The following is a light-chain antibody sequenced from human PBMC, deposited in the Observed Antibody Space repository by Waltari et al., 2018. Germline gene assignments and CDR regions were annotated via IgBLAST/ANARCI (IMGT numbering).Light chain of an antibody. CDR2: EVS. CDR3: SSYAGSSVV. V-gene: IGLV2-8*01. CDR1: SSAVGGYNY. Sequence: QSALTQPPSASGSPGQSVTISCPGTSSAVGGYNYVSWYQQHPGKAPKLIIYEVSKRPSGVPDRFSGSKSGNTASLTVSGLQAEDEADYYCSSYAGSSVVFGGGTKLTVL. J-gene: IGLJ2*01.